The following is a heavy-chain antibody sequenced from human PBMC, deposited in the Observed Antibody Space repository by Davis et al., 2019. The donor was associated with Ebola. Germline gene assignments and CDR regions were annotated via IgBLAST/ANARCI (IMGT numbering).Heavy chain of an antibody. V-gene: IGHV3-7*01. CDR2: IKQDGSDK. D-gene: IGHD3-10*01. J-gene: IGHJ5*02. Sequence: GESLKISCEASGFPISRYWMAWVRRAPGKGLEWVANIKQDGSDKYYVDPVKGRFTIFRDNAKNTVILQMNSLGGEDTAVYYCAREPGSGSYYSPLGQGNLGNVSS. CDR1: GFPISRYW. CDR3: AREPGSGSYYSP.